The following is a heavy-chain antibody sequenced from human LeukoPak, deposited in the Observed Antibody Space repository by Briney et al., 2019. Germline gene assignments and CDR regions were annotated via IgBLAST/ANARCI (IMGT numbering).Heavy chain of an antibody. CDR1: GFTFSSFS. Sequence: GGSLRLSCAASGFTFSSFSMNWVRQAPGKGLEWVSYISSSGSTIYYADSVKGRFTISRDNAKNSLYLQMNSLRAEDTAVYYCARDSGGATSWFDPWGQGTLVTVSS. CDR2: ISSSGSTI. CDR3: ARDSGGATSWFDP. J-gene: IGHJ5*02. D-gene: IGHD1-26*01. V-gene: IGHV3-48*04.